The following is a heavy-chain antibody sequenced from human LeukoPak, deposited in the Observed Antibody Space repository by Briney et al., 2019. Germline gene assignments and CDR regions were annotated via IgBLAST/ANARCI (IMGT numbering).Heavy chain of an antibody. CDR2: INPEETTT. V-gene: IGHV3-74*01. Sequence: PGGSLRLSCATSGFTFSKFWMHWVRQAPGRGLAWVSRINPEETTTNYADSVKGRFTISRDNAKNTLYLQMDSLRAEDTAVYFCAGGGLEPFDVWGQGTLVTVSS. CDR1: GFTFSKFW. J-gene: IGHJ3*01. D-gene: IGHD1-1*01. CDR3: AGGGLEPFDV.